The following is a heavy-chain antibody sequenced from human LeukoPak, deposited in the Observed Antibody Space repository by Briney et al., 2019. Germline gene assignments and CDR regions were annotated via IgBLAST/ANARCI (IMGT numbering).Heavy chain of an antibody. Sequence: TGGSLRLSCAASGFTFSSYAMHWVRQAPGEGLEYVSAISSNGGSTYYANSVKGRFTISRDNSKNTLYLQMGSLRAEDMAVYYCARDRRASSGWYLNFDYWGQGTLVTVSS. D-gene: IGHD6-19*01. CDR3: ARDRRASSGWYLNFDY. J-gene: IGHJ4*02. CDR2: ISSNGGST. CDR1: GFTFSSYA. V-gene: IGHV3-64*01.